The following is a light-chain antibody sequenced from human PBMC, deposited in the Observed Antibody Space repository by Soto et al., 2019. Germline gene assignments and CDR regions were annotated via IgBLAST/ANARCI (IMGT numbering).Light chain of an antibody. V-gene: IGKV1-5*01. CDR2: DAS. CDR3: QQCGNSWT. CDR1: LSISSW. Sequence: EIQRRQCVSTWVGIGGERGPITWRARLSISSWLAWYQQTPGKAPKLLIYDASNLESGVPSRFSVSGSGSVFTPTISILQPDDFATYYCQQCGNSWTFGPGTKVDI. J-gene: IGKJ1*01.